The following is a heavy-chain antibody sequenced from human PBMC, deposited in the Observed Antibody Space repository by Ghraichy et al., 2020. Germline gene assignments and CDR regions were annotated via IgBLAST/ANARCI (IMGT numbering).Heavy chain of an antibody. CDR2: IYYTGST. CDR1: GGAVSSGSYY. Sequence: SETLSLTCTVSGGAVSSGSYYWSWIRQPPGKGLEWIGNIYYTGSTNSNPSLKSRVTISVDTSKNQFSLNLNSVTAADTAVYFCAREPECSSASCRGGAFDLWGPGTRVIVSS. V-gene: IGHV4-61*01. J-gene: IGHJ3*01. CDR3: AREPECSSASCRGGAFDL. D-gene: IGHD2-2*01.